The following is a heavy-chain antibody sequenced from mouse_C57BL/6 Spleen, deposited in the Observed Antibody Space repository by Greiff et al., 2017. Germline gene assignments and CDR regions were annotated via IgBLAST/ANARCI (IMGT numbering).Heavy chain of an antibody. CDR3: ARNYDYGGYAMDY. D-gene: IGHD2-4*01. J-gene: IGHJ4*01. CDR2: IHPNSGST. CDR1: GYTFTSYW. V-gene: IGHV1-64*01. Sequence: VQLQQPGAELVKPGASVKLSCKASGYTFTSYWMHWVKQRPGQGLEWIGMIHPNSGSTNYNEKFKSKATLTVYKSSSTAYMQLSSLTSEDSAVYYCARNYDYGGYAMDYWGQGTSVTVSS.